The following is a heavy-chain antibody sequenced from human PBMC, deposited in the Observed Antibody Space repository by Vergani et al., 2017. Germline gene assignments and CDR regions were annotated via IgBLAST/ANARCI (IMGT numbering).Heavy chain of an antibody. CDR2: FDPEDGET. D-gene: IGHD4-17*01. V-gene: IGHV1-24*01. CDR3: ATVPHDYGDYGFDY. CDR1: GYTLTELS. Sequence: QVQLVQSGAEVKKPGSSVKVSCKASGYTLTELSMHWVRQAPGKGLEWMGGFDPEDGETIYAQKFQGRVTMTEDTSTDTAYMELSSLRSEDTAVYYCATVPHDYGDYGFDYWGQGTLVTVSS. J-gene: IGHJ4*02.